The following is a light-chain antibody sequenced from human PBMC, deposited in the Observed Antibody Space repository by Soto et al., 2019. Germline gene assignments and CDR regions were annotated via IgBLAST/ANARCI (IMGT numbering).Light chain of an antibody. CDR1: RSDVGGYNF. Sequence: QSALTQPASVSGSPGQSITISCTGTRSDVGGYNFVSWYQQHTGKVPKLLIYDVTHRPSGVSNRFSGSKSANTASLTISGLQAEDEADYYCSSYTSTNTLVFGGGTKLTVL. V-gene: IGLV2-14*03. CDR2: DVT. J-gene: IGLJ2*01. CDR3: SSYTSTNTLV.